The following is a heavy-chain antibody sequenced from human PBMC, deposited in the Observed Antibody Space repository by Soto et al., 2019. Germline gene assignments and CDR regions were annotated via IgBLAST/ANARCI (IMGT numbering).Heavy chain of an antibody. CDR1: GGSFSDYY. CDR3: ARPMTSVTTSLVY. D-gene: IGHD4-17*01. J-gene: IGHJ4*02. Sequence: QVQLQQWGARLLKPSETLSLTCAVYGGSFSDYYWSWVRQPPGKGLEWIGEINHSGSTNYNPSLKSRVTISVDTSKNQFSLTLGSVTAADTAVYYCARPMTSVTTSLVYWSQGTLVTVSS. V-gene: IGHV4-34*01. CDR2: INHSGST.